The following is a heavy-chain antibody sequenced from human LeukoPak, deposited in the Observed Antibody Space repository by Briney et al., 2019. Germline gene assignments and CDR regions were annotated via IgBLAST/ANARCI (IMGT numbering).Heavy chain of an antibody. D-gene: IGHD3-22*01. CDR1: DGSFSGYY. Sequence: SETLSLTCAVYDGSFSGYYWSWIRQPPGKGLEWIGEINHSGSTNYNPSLKSRVTISVDTSKNQFSLKLSSVTAADTAVYYCARPYPEYYYDSSGYYFPGSYFDYWGQGTLVTVSS. J-gene: IGHJ4*02. CDR2: INHSGST. CDR3: ARPYPEYYYDSSGYYFPGSYFDY. V-gene: IGHV4-34*01.